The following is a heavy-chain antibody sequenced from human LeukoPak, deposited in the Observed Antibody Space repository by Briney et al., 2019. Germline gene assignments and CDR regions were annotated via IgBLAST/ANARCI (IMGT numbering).Heavy chain of an antibody. J-gene: IGHJ4*02. CDR1: GFTFDDYG. CDR3: VRVKGGWLGEKTYDY. Sequence: PGGSLRLSCAASGFTFDDYGMTWVRQAPGKGLEWVSGISWNSGSIGYADSVKGRFTVSRDNGKNSLFLQMNSLRAEDTAIYYCVRVKGGWLGEKTYDYLGQGTLVTVSP. CDR2: ISWNSGSI. V-gene: IGHV3-20*04. D-gene: IGHD5-24*01.